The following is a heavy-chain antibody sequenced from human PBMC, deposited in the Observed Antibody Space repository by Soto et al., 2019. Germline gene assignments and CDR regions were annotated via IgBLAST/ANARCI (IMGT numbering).Heavy chain of an antibody. Sequence: ASVKVSCKASGYSFTSYYIHWVRQAPGQGLEWVGVINASGGATSYAQKVLDRVTMTRDTSTSTVYMELSSLRSDDTAVYYCARGSGWYQVDGYWGQGTPVTVSS. V-gene: IGHV1-46*01. J-gene: IGHJ4*02. CDR2: INASGGAT. CDR1: GYSFTSYY. D-gene: IGHD6-19*01. CDR3: ARGSGWYQVDGY.